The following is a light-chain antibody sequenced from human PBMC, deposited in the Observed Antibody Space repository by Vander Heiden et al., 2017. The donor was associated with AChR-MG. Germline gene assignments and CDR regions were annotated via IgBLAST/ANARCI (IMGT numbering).Light chain of an antibody. V-gene: IGKV3-15*01. CDR1: QNIGST. CDR3: QQYNSWPLT. CDR2: GTS. J-gene: IGKJ2*01. Sequence: EIVMTQSPATLSVSPGERATLSCRASQNIGSTLAWYQQKPGQAPRLLIYGTSTRATGIPASFSGSGSGTEFTLTISSLQSEDFAVYYCQQYNSWPLTFAQGTKLEI.